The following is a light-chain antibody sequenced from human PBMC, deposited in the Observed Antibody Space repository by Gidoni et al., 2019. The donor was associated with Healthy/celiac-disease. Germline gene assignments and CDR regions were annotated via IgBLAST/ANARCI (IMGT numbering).Light chain of an antibody. CDR1: QSVSSSY. Sequence: EIVLTQSPATLSLSPGERATLSCGASQSVSSSYLAWYQQKPGLAPRLLLYDASSRATGIPDRFSGRGSGTDFTLTIIRLEPEDFAVYYCQQYGSSPETFGQGTKVEIK. J-gene: IGKJ1*01. V-gene: IGKV3D-20*01. CDR2: DAS. CDR3: QQYGSSPET.